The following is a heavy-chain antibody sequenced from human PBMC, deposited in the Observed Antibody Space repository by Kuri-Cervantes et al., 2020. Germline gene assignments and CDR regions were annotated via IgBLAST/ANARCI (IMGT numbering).Heavy chain of an antibody. CDR2: ISYDGSNK. J-gene: IGHJ6*03. D-gene: IGHD3-10*01. V-gene: IGHV3-30-3*01. Sequence: GGSLRLSCAASGFTFSYYAMHWVRQAPGKGLEWVAVISYDGSNKYYADSVKGRFTISRDNSNNMLYLQMNSLRDEDTAVYYCARRRGGSQYYYYYMDVWGKGTTVTVSS. CDR3: ARRRGGSQYYYYYMDV. CDR1: GFTFSYYA.